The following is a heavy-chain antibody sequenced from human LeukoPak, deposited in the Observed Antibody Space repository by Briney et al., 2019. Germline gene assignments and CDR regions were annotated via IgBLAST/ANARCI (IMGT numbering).Heavy chain of an antibody. Sequence: GGSLRLSCAASGFTFSSYAMSWVRQAPGKGLEWVSSISSSSSYIYYADSVKGRFTISRDNAKNSLYLQMNSLRAEDTAVYYCARVLSSDSSGYFYYYYYGMDVWGQGTTVTVSS. CDR3: ARVLSSDSSGYFYYYYYGMDV. D-gene: IGHD3-22*01. J-gene: IGHJ6*02. V-gene: IGHV3-21*01. CDR2: ISSSSSYI. CDR1: GFTFSSYA.